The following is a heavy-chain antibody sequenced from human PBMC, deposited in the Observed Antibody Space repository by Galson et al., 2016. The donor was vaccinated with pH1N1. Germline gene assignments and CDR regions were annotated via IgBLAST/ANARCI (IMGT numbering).Heavy chain of an antibody. CDR1: GYRFTSYW. CDR2: VNPGGSII. D-gene: IGHD4-17*01. Sequence: QSGAEVKKPGESLKISCKASGYRFTSYWIAWVRQVPGEGLEWVGVVNPGGSIIRYSPPFQGQVTISNDRSINTAYLYWISLKASDTATYYCARQYDFGDYRGDAFDIWGQGTMVIVSS. V-gene: IGHV5-51*01. J-gene: IGHJ3*02. CDR3: ARQYDFGDYRGDAFDI.